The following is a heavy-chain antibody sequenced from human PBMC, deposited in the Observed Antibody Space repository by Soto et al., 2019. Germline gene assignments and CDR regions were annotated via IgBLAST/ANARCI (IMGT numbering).Heavy chain of an antibody. CDR1: GFTFTRYI. CDR2: ISSTTNYI. Sequence: GGSLRLSCAASGFTFTRYIMNLVRQAPGKGLEWVSSISSTTNYIYYADSMKGRFTVSRDNAKNSVYLEMNSLSAEDTAVYYCARESEDLTSNFDYWGQGTLVTVSS. V-gene: IGHV3-21*01. CDR3: ARESEDLTSNFDY. J-gene: IGHJ4*02.